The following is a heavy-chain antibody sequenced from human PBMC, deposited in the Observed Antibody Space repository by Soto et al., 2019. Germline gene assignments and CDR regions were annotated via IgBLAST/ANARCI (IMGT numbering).Heavy chain of an antibody. D-gene: IGHD2-21*02. CDR3: ARDLWGYCGTDCYPLDV. J-gene: IGHJ6*02. CDR1: GGSISSYY. V-gene: IGHV4-59*01. CDR2: IYYTGTT. Sequence: SETLSLTCTVSGGSISSYYWSWIRQPPGKGLEWIGYIYYTGTTNYNPSLKSRVTISVDTSKNQFSLKLNSVTAADTAVYYCARDLWGYCGTDCYPLDVWGRGTTVTVSS.